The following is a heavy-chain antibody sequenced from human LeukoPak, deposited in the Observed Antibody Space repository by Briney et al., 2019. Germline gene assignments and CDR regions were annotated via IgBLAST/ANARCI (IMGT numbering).Heavy chain of an antibody. CDR2: IYTSGST. D-gene: IGHD3-3*01. V-gene: IGHV4-4*09. CDR3: ASGYGAYYDFWSGYYTPYYYYYYMDV. J-gene: IGHJ6*03. CDR1: GGSISSYY. Sequence: SETLSLTCTVSGGSISSYYWSWIRQPPGKGLEWIGYIYTSGSTNYNPSLKSRVTISVDTSKNQYSLKLSSVTAADTAVYYCASGYGAYYDFWSGYYTPYYYYYYMDVWGKGTTVTVSS.